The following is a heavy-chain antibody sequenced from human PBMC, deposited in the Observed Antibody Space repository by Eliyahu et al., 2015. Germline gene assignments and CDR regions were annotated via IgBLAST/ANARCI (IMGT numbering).Heavy chain of an antibody. D-gene: IGHD3-22*01. Sequence: LEWVSVIYSGGSTYYADSVKGRFTISRDNSKNTLYLQMNSLKAEDTAVYYCARDSSGYYLWSQSRGFDYWGQGTLVTVSS. CDR3: ARDSSGYYLWSQSRGFDY. V-gene: IGHV3-66*01. CDR2: IYSGGST. J-gene: IGHJ4*02.